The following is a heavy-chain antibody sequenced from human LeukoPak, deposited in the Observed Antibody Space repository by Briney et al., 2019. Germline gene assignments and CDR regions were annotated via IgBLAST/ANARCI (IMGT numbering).Heavy chain of an antibody. D-gene: IGHD3-22*01. CDR2: ISGSGGST. J-gene: IGHJ4*02. CDR3: AKVSGGGKLIVVVITLFDY. Sequence: GGSLRLSCAASGFTFSSYAMSWVRQAPGKGPEWVSAISGSGGSTYYADSVKGRFTISRDNPKNTLYLQMNSLRAEDTAVYYCAKVSGGGKLIVVVITLFDYWGQGTLVTVSS. V-gene: IGHV3-23*01. CDR1: GFTFSSYA.